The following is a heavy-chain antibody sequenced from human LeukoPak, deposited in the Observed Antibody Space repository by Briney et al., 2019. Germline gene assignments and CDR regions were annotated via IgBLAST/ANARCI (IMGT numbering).Heavy chain of an antibody. V-gene: IGHV5-10-1*01. Sequence: GESLKISCQGSGYNFTSYWISWVRQMPGKGLEWMGRIDPSDSYTNYSPSFQGHVTISTDKSTSTAYVQWSSLKASDTAMYYCARHLYGDYKYGLDVWGQGTTVTVSS. J-gene: IGHJ6*02. CDR3: ARHLYGDYKYGLDV. CDR2: IDPSDSYT. D-gene: IGHD4-17*01. CDR1: GYNFTSYW.